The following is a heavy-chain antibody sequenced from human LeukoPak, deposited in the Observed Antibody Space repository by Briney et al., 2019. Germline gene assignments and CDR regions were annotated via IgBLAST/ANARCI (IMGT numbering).Heavy chain of an antibody. V-gene: IGHV3-23*01. Sequence: PGGSLRLSCAASGFTFSTYGMSWVRQAPGKGLEWVSTVRGTGGSTNYADSVKGRFTISTDNSKNTLYLQLNSLRAEDTAVYYCARDFYVSSGSYYIGYWGQGTLVTVSS. CDR2: VRGTGGST. CDR3: ARDFYVSSGSYYIGY. D-gene: IGHD3-10*01. CDR1: GFTFSTYG. J-gene: IGHJ4*02.